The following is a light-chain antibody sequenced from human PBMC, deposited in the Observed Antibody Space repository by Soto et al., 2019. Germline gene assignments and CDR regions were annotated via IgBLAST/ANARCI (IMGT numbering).Light chain of an antibody. CDR2: AAS. J-gene: IGKJ1*01. CDR1: QSISSY. V-gene: IGKV1-39*01. Sequence: DIQMTQSPSSLSASVGDRVTITCRASQSISSYLNWYQQKPGKAPKLLIYAASSLQSGVPSRFSGSGSGTDFTLTISSLQPEDFAPYYCQQSYSTPKFGQGTKVEIK. CDR3: QQSYSTPK.